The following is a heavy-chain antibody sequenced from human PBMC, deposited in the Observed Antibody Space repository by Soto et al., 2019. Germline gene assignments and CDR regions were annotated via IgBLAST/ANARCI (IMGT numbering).Heavy chain of an antibody. CDR2: ISAYNGNT. D-gene: IGHD4-17*01. J-gene: IGHJ4*02. CDR3: ARDFFTVTTDSWYYFDY. Sequence: GASVKVSCKASGYTFTSYGISWVRQAPGQGLERMGWISAYNGNTNYAQKLQGRVTMTTDTSTSTAYMELRSLRSDDTAVYYCARDFFTVTTDSWYYFDYWGQGTLVTVSS. V-gene: IGHV1-18*01. CDR1: GYTFTSYG.